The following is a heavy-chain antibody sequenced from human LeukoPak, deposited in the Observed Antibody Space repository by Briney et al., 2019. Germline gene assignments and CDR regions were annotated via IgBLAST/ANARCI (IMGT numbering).Heavy chain of an antibody. CDR2: IYRSGDT. V-gene: IGHV4-39*01. J-gene: IGHJ4*02. Sequence: SETLSLTCTVSGGSISDTTYYWGWIRQPPGKGLEWIGSIYRSGDTYYNPSFKSRVTIPVDTSKNQFSLKLSSVTAADTAVYYCAGPNSSSRFAYWGQGTLVTVSS. CDR3: AGPNSSSRFAY. D-gene: IGHD6-6*01. CDR1: GGSISDTTYY.